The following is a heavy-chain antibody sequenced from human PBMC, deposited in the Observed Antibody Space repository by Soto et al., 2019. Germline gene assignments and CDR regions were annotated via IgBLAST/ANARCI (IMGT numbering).Heavy chain of an antibody. CDR2: IIPILGMA. V-gene: IGHV1-69*02. J-gene: IGHJ5*02. D-gene: IGHD2-8*01. CDR3: AGLNCTNGICYTFNWFDP. Sequence: QVQLVQSGAEVKKPGSSVKVSCKASGGTLSSYTISWVRQAPGQGLEWRGRIIPILGMANYAQKFQGRVTITADKSTSTAYMELTSLRSEDTAVYFCAGLNCTNGICYTFNWFDPWGQGTLVTVSS. CDR1: GGTLSSYT.